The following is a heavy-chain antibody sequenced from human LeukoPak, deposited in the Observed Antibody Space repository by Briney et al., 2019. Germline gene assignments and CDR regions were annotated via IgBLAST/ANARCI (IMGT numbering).Heavy chain of an antibody. V-gene: IGHV4-34*01. CDR1: GGSFSGYY. Sequence: SETLTLTCAVYGGSFSGYYWSWIHQPPGKGLEWIGEINHSGSTNYNPSLKSRVTISVDTSKNQFSLKLSSVTAADTAVYYCARAVWRVADYWGQGTLVTVSS. J-gene: IGHJ4*02. CDR3: ARAVWRVADY. CDR2: INHSGST. D-gene: IGHD3-16*01.